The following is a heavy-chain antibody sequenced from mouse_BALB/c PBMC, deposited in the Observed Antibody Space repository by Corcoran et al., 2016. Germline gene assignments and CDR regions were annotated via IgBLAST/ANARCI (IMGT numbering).Heavy chain of an antibody. V-gene: IGHV9-3-1*01. J-gene: IGHJ4*01. CDR3: ASISTMIRGYAMDY. Sequence: QIQLVQSGPELKKPGETVKISCKASGYTFTNYGMNWVKQAPGKGLKWMGWINTYTGEPTYADDFKGRFAFSLETSASTDYLQINNLKNEDTATYFCASISTMIRGYAMDYWGQGTSVTVSS. CDR1: GYTFTNYG. D-gene: IGHD2-4*01. CDR2: INTYTGEP.